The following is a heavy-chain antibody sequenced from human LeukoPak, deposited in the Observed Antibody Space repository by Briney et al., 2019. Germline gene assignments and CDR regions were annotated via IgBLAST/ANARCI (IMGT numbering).Heavy chain of an antibody. CDR3: AKDETPKYYSSSWYEYFQH. D-gene: IGHD6-13*01. CDR2: ISYDGSNK. Sequence: PGGSLRLSCAASGFTVSSNYMSWVRQAPGKGLEWVAVISYDGSNKYYADSVKGRFTISRDNSKNTLYLQMNSLRAEDTAVYYCAKDETPKYYSSSWYEYFQHWGQGTLVTVSS. V-gene: IGHV3-30*18. CDR1: GFTVSSNY. J-gene: IGHJ1*01.